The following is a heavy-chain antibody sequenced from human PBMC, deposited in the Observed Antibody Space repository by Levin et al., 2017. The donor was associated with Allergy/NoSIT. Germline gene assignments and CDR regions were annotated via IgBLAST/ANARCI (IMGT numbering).Heavy chain of an antibody. CDR1: GGSVSSGSYY. D-gene: IGHD6-13*01. CDR3: ARGRSIAPIDY. V-gene: IGHV4-61*01. J-gene: IGHJ4*02. CDR2: IYYSGST. Sequence: SETLSLTCTVSGGSVSSGSYYWSWIRQPPGKGLEWIGYIYYSGSTNYNPSLKSRVTISVDTSKNQFSLKLSSVTAADTAVYYCARGRSIAPIDYWGQGTLVTVSS.